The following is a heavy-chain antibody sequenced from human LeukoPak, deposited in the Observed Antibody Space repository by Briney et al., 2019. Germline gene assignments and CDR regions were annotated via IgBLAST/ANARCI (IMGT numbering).Heavy chain of an antibody. CDR2: INHRGDT. CDR1: GESFSAYY. Sequence: SETLSITCAVYGESFSAYYWSWIRQSPGKGLEWIAEINHRGDTNYNPSVKSRVTISIDTSKNQFSLKVRSLTAADTAVYYCARGPTISETGYFDFWGQGTLVTVSS. D-gene: IGHD1-1*01. CDR3: ARGPTISETGYFDF. J-gene: IGHJ4*03. V-gene: IGHV4-34*01.